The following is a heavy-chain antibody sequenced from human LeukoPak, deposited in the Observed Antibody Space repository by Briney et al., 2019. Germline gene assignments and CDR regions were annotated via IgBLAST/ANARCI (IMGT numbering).Heavy chain of an antibody. D-gene: IGHD3-10*01. V-gene: IGHV1-18*01. CDR3: ARDFIEDPYYYGSRSYIGY. CDR2: ISAYNGNT. J-gene: IGHJ4*02. Sequence: GASVKVSCKASGYTFTSYGISWVRQAPGQGLEWMGWISAYNGNTNYAQKLQGRVTMTTDTSTSTAYMELRSLRSDDTAVYYCARDFIEDPYYYGSRSYIGYWGQGTLVTVSS. CDR1: GYTFTSYG.